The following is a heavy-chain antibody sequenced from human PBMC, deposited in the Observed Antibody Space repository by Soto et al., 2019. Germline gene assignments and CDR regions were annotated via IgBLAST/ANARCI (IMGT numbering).Heavy chain of an antibody. CDR1: GFTFSSYS. J-gene: IGHJ5*02. V-gene: IGHV3-21*01. CDR3: ARDPIIAMVRGVINWFDP. D-gene: IGHD3-10*01. Sequence: GGSLRLSCAASGFTFSSYSMNWVRQAPGKGLEWVSSISRSSSYIYYADSVKGRFTISRDNAKNSLYLQMNSLRAEDTAVYYCARDPIIAMVRGVINWFDPWGQGTLVTVSA. CDR2: ISRSSSYI.